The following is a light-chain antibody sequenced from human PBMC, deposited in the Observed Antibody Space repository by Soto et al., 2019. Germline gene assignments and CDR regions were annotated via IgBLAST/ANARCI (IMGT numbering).Light chain of an antibody. CDR2: DVS. V-gene: IGLV2-11*01. CDR1: SSDVGLYNY. Sequence: HSALTQPRSVSESPGQSVTISGSGTSSDVGLYNYVSWYQQHPGKAPKLMTYDVSKRPSGVPDRFSGSKSGNTASLTISGLQAEDEADYYCCSYAGSYTYVFGTGTKVTVL. J-gene: IGLJ1*01. CDR3: CSYAGSYTYV.